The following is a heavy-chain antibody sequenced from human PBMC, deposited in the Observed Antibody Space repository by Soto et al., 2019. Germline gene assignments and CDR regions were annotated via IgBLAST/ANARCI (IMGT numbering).Heavy chain of an antibody. D-gene: IGHD3-3*01. CDR1: RLTLNSYG. V-gene: IGHV3-33*01. CDR2: IWYDGSNK. CDR3: ARGNDFSYYYYYYGMDV. J-gene: IGHJ6*02. Sequence: PAGSMELARAASRLTLNSYGMHWVRQAPGKGLEWVAVIWYDGSNKYYADSVKGRFTISRDNSKNTLYLQMNSLRAEDTAVYYCARGNDFSYYYYYYGMDVWGQGTTVTVSS.